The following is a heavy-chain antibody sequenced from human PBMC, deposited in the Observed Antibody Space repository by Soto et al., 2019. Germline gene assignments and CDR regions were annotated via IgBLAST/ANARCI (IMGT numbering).Heavy chain of an antibody. V-gene: IGHV3-48*03. D-gene: IGHD3-16*01. CDR1: GFTFSSYE. CDR2: ISSSGSTI. CDR3: ARRGRLTGPFYYYYGMDV. J-gene: IGHJ6*02. Sequence: WGSLRLSCAASGFTFSSYEMNWWRQAPGKGLEWVSYISSSGSTIYYADSVKGRFTISRDNAKNSLYLQMNSLRAEDTAVYYCARRGRLTGPFYYYYGMDVWGQGTTVTVSS.